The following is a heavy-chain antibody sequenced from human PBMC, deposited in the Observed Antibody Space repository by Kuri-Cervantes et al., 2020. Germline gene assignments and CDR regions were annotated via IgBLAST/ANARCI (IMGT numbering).Heavy chain of an antibody. CDR1: GYTFSNYD. V-gene: IGHV1-46*01. CDR2: INPGGGST. Sequence: ASVKVSCKASGYTFSNYDMHWVRQAPGQGLEWMGMINPGGGSTHYAQSFQDRVTMTRDTSTSTDYMELSSLRSEDTAVYYCARDLPAADFADFWGQGTLVTVSS. CDR3: ARDLPAADFADF. D-gene: IGHD6-13*01. J-gene: IGHJ4*01.